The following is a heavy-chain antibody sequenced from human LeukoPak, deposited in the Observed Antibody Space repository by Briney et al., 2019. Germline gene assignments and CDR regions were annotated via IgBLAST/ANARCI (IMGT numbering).Heavy chain of an antibody. D-gene: IGHD6-13*01. J-gene: IGHJ6*02. CDR3: AGLSPGHSSSWWPQYYYYGMDV. Sequence: GGSLRLSCAASGFTVSSNYMSWVRQAPGKGLEWVSVIYSGGSTYYADSVKGRFTISRDNSKNTLYLQMNSLRAEDTAVYYCAGLSPGHSSSWWPQYYYYGMDVWGQGTTVTVSS. CDR1: GFTVSSNY. CDR2: IYSGGST. V-gene: IGHV3-66*01.